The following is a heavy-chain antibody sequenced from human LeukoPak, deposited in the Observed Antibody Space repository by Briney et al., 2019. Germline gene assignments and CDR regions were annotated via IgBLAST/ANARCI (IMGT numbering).Heavy chain of an antibody. V-gene: IGHV3-21*01. Sequence: PGGSLRLSCAASGFTLSSYTMNWVPQAPGKGLEWVSSISGSSSYIYYADPVKGRFTISRDNAKNSLYLQMNSLRAEDTAVYYCARDKSWGAPYYFDYWGQGTLVTVSS. D-gene: IGHD3-16*01. CDR2: ISGSSSYI. CDR1: GFTLSSYT. J-gene: IGHJ4*02. CDR3: ARDKSWGAPYYFDY.